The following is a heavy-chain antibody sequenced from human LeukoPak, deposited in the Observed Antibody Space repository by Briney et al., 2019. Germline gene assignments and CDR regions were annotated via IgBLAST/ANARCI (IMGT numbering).Heavy chain of an antibody. Sequence: GGSLRLSCTASGFTFSTYGMSWVRQAPGKGLEWVSSITGSGLNTYYADSVKGRLTISRDNAKNSLYVEMNSLRAEDTAVYYWAKGLKELVVWGQGTLVTVSS. CDR2: ITGSGLNT. D-gene: IGHD6-13*01. CDR3: AKGLKELVV. V-gene: IGHV3-23*01. CDR1: GFTFSTYG. J-gene: IGHJ4*02.